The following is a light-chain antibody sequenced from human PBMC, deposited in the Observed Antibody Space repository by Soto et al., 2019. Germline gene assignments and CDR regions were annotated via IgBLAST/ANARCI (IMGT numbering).Light chain of an antibody. CDR2: KAS. CDR3: QQYKSYSDT. J-gene: IGKJ2*01. Sequence: DIQMTQSPSTLSASVGDRVTITCRASQSLSSWLAWYQQKPGKAPKLLIYKASSLEGGVPSRFSGSGSRTEFTLTISSLQPDDFATYYCQQYKSYSDTFGQGTKLETK. CDR1: QSLSSW. V-gene: IGKV1-5*03.